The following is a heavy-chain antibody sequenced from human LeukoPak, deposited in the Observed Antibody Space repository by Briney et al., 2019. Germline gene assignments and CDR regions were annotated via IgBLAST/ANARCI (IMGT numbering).Heavy chain of an antibody. CDR1: GYTFTSYG. J-gene: IGHJ4*02. Sequence: ASVKVSCKASGYTFTSYGISWVRQAPGQGLEWMGWISAYNGNTNYAQKLQGRVTITRDTSASTAYMELSSLRSEDTAVYYCARGLLAGTVDYWGQGTLVTVSS. V-gene: IGHV1-18*01. CDR2: ISAYNGNT. CDR3: ARGLLAGTVDY. D-gene: IGHD6-19*01.